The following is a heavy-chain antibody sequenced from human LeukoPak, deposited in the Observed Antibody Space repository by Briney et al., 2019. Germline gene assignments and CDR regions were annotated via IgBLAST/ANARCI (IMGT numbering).Heavy chain of an antibody. Sequence: AETLSLTCAVYGGSFSGYYWSWIRQPPGKGLEWIGEINHSGSTNYNPSLKSRVTISVDTSKNQFSLKLSSVTAADTAVYYCARAPIVVVTKANSAFDIWGQGTMVTVSS. D-gene: IGHD2-21*02. CDR2: INHSGST. CDR3: ARAPIVVVTKANSAFDI. CDR1: GGSFSGYY. V-gene: IGHV4-34*01. J-gene: IGHJ3*02.